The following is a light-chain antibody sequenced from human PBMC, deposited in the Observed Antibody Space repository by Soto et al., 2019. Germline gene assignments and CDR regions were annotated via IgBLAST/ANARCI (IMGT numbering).Light chain of an antibody. V-gene: IGKV3-20*01. CDR3: QHYNSFSRT. CDR1: QSVSSSY. CDR2: GAS. Sequence: EILLTQSPGTLSLSPGERATLSCSPIQSVSSSYLAWYQQKPGQAPRLLIYGASSRATGIPDRFSGSGSGTDFTLTITRLQPDDFATYYCQHYNSFSRTFGQGTKVDI. J-gene: IGKJ1*01.